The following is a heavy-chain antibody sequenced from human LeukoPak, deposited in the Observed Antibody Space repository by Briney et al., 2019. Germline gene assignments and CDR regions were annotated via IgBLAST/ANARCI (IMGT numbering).Heavy chain of an antibody. CDR3: ASLIRNFWSGYFDY. D-gene: IGHD3-3*01. Sequence: QPGGSLRLSCAASGFTFSSYWMSWVRQAPGKGLEWVANIKQDGSEKYYVDSVKGRFTISRDNAKNPLYLQTNHLIAEDTAVYYCASLIRNFWSGYFDYWGQGTLVTVSS. CDR2: IKQDGSEK. J-gene: IGHJ4*02. CDR1: GFTFSSYW. V-gene: IGHV3-7*01.